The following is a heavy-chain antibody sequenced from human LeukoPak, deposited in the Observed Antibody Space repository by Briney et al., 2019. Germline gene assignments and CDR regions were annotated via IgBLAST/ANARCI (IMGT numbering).Heavy chain of an antibody. D-gene: IGHD3-3*01. V-gene: IGHV3-23*01. CDR2: ISDTGGRT. Sequence: GGSLRLSCVASGFIFSSYAMSWVRHSPGEGLEWVSSISDTGGRTYYADSVKGRFTITRDNSRNTINLQMNSLRAGDTARYYCAKGGQDCDFWRFDLWGQGILVIVSS. CDR1: GFIFSSYA. CDR3: AKGGQDCDFWRFDL. J-gene: IGHJ5*02.